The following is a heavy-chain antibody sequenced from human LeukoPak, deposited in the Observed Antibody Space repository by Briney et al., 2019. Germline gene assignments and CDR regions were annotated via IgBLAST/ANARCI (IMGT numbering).Heavy chain of an antibody. CDR3: ATVQKQDYDTRPYYDH. V-gene: IGHV1-18*01. D-gene: IGHD3-22*01. J-gene: IGHJ4*02. CDR1: GYTFNSYA. CDR2: ISTYNGNT. Sequence: ASVKVSCKASGYTFNSYAISWVRQAPGQGLEWMGWISTYNGNTHYAQKLQGRVTMTTDTSTNTAYMELRSLRSDNTAVYYCATVQKQDYDTRPYYDHWGQGTLVTVSS.